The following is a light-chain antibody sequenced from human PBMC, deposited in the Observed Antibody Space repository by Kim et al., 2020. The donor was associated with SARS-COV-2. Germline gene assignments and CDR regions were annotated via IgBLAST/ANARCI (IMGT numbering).Light chain of an antibody. Sequence: GQSITISCTGTSSDVGGYNYVSWYQQHPGKAPKPMIYDVSKRPSGVSNRFSGSKSGNTASLTISGLQAEDEADYYCSSYTSSSTFVFGTGTKVTVL. CDR1: SSDVGGYNY. J-gene: IGLJ1*01. CDR3: SSYTSSSTFV. CDR2: DVS. V-gene: IGLV2-14*04.